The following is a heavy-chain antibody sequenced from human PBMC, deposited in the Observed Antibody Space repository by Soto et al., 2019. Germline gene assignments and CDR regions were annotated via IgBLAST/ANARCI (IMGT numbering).Heavy chain of an antibody. CDR3: ARGIRNYYGVDV. D-gene: IGHD5-18*01. CDR2: INRDWSST. J-gene: IGHJ6*02. Sequence: PGGSLRLSCAASGFTFSSYWMHWFHQAPGKGLVWVSRINRDWSSTSYADSVKGRFTISRDNAKDTLYLQMSSLRAEDTAVYYCARGIRNYYGVDVWGQGTTVTVSS. V-gene: IGHV3-74*01. CDR1: GFTFSSYW.